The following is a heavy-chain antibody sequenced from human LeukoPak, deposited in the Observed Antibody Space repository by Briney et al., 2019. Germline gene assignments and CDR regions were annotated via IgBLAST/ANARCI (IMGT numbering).Heavy chain of an antibody. D-gene: IGHD3-3*01. V-gene: IGHV3-48*01. J-gene: IGHJ4*02. Sequence: GGSLRLSCAASGFTFTSYSMNWVRQAPGKGLEWVSYISSSSSTIYYADSVKGRFTISRDNAKNPLYLQMNSLRAEDTAVYYCARNDFWSGYLIDYWGQGTLVTVSS. CDR2: ISSSSSTI. CDR1: GFTFTSYS. CDR3: ARNDFWSGYLIDY.